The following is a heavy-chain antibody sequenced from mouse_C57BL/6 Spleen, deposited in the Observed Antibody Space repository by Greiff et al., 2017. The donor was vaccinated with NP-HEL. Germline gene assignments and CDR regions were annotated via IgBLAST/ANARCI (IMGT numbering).Heavy chain of an antibody. Sequence: LQESGAELVRPGASVTLSCKASGYTFTDYEMHWVKQTPVHGLEWIGAIDPETGGTAYNQKFKGKAILTADKSSSTAYMELRSLTSEDSAVYYCTRSPYYDYDRFAYWGQGTLVTVSA. CDR2: IDPETGGT. CDR3: TRSPYYDYDRFAY. J-gene: IGHJ3*01. CDR1: GYTFTDYE. V-gene: IGHV1-15*01. D-gene: IGHD2-4*01.